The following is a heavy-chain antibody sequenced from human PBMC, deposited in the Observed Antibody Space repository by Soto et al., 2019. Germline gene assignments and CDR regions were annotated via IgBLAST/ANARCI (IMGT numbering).Heavy chain of an antibody. CDR2: IIPILGKA. V-gene: IGHV1-69*01. Sequence: ASGRGPCRESGGTFSSDAISWVRQAPGQGLGWSGGIIPILGKANYAQKFQGRVTITADESTRTAYLELSSLRSEDTAVYSCARTLLLGYSYRLKRLDYFDYWGQGTLVTVSS. J-gene: IGHJ4*02. D-gene: IGHD5-18*01. CDR1: GGTFSSDA. CDR3: ARTLLLGYSYRLKRLDYFDY.